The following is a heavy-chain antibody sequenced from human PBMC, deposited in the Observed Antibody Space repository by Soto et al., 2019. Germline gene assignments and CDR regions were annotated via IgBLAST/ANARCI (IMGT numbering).Heavy chain of an antibody. J-gene: IGHJ3*02. CDR1: GYTFTSYG. CDR3: ARDRARSITIFGVVPDAFDI. CDR2: ISAYNGNT. Sequence: GASVKVSCKASGYTFTSYGISWVRQAPGQGLEWMGWISAYNGNTNYAQKLQGRVTMTTDTSTSTAYMELRSLRSDDTAVYYCARDRARSITIFGVVPDAFDIWGQGTMVTVSS. D-gene: IGHD3-3*01. V-gene: IGHV1-18*01.